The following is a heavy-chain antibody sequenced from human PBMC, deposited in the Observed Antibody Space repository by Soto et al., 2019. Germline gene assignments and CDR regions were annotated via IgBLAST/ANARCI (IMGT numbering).Heavy chain of an antibody. V-gene: IGHV1-69*04. Sequence: ASVKVSCQASGGTFSSYTISWVRQAPGQGLEWVGRIIPIVGVASYAQKMQGRVSITADKSTTTLYMELSRLTSEDTAVYFCARDPAKPGLYFFDSWGQGTLVTVSS. CDR3: ARDPAKPGLYFFDS. D-gene: IGHD3-9*01. CDR2: IIPIVGVA. CDR1: GGTFSSYT. J-gene: IGHJ4*02.